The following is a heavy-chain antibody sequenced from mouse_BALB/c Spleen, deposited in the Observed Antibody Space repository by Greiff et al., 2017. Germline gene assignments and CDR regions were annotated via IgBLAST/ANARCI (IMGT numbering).Heavy chain of an antibody. CDR2: ISYDGSN. CDR1: GYYITSGYY. V-gene: IGHV3-6*02. CDR3: ARWIYYYGSSYAMDY. J-gene: IGHJ4*01. D-gene: IGHD1-1*01. Sequence: DVKLQESGPGLVKPSQSLSLTCSVTGYYITSGYYWNWIRQFPGNKLEWMGYISYDGSNNYNPSLKNRISITRDTSKNQFFLKLNSVTTEDTATYYCARWIYYYGSSYAMDYWGQGTSVTVSS.